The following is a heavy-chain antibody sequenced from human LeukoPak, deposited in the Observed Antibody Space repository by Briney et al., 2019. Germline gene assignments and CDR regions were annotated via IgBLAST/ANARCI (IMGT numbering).Heavy chain of an antibody. CDR2: IYIGGST. CDR3: ARDHDYLDY. J-gene: IGHJ4*02. V-gene: IGHV3-53*05. Sequence: AGGSLRLSCAASGLTVSSNYMSWVRQAPGKGLEWVSVIYIGGSTYYADSVKGRFTISRGNSKNTLYLQMNSLKTEDTAVYYCARDHDYLDYWGQGTLVTVSS. CDR1: GLTVSSNY.